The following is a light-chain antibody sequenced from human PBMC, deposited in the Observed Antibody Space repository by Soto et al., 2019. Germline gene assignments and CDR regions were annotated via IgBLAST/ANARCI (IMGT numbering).Light chain of an antibody. CDR1: SSDV. CDR3: CSSAVGFTWV. V-gene: IGLV2-11*01. J-gene: IGLJ3*02. CDR2: YVS. Sequence: QSALTQPRSVSGSPGQSVTISCTGTSSDVVSWYQQHPGKAPKLIIYYVSQRPSGVPDRFSGSKSGNTASLTISGLQAEEEADYSCCSSAVGFTWVFGGGTKVTVL.